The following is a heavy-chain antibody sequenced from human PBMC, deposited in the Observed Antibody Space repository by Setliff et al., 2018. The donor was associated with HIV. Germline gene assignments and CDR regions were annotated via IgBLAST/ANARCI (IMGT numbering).Heavy chain of an antibody. CDR1: GYTFTIYT. V-gene: IGHV1-3*01. J-gene: IGHJ3*02. Sequence: GASVKVSCKTSGYTFTIYTMHWVRQAPGKGLEWMGWINSGHGNTKYSQKFQGRITITRDISAITAYMALSSLISEDTAVYYCAGNPDSGCDSVAFDIWGQGTMVTVSS. CDR3: AGNPDSGCDSVAFDI. CDR2: INSGHGNT. D-gene: IGHD5-12*01.